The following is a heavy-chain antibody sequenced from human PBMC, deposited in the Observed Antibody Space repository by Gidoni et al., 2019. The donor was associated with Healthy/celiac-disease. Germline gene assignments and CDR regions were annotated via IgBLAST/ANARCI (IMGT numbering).Heavy chain of an antibody. V-gene: IGHV5-51*01. Sequence: EVQLVQSGAEVKKPGESLKISCKGSGYIFTRYWIGWVRQMPGKGLEWMGIIYPGDSDTRYSPSFQGQVTISADKSISTAYLQWSSLKASDTAMYYCASQTEYYDSSGAFDYWGQGTLVTVSS. J-gene: IGHJ4*02. CDR2: IYPGDSDT. CDR3: ASQTEYYDSSGAFDY. D-gene: IGHD3-22*01. CDR1: GYIFTRYW.